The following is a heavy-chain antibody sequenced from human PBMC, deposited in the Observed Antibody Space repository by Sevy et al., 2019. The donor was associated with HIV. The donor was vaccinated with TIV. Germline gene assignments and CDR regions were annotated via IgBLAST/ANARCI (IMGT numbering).Heavy chain of an antibody. CDR3: AKSPYFDVWGGHYTRGANFDY. D-gene: IGHD3-3*01. CDR1: GFTFSSYA. J-gene: IGHJ4*02. V-gene: IGHV3-23*01. Sequence: GGSLRLSCAASGFTFSSYAMSWVRQAPGKGLEWVSRISGGGGSTYYADSVKGRFTISRDKSKNTLYLQMNSLRAGDTAVYYCAKSPYFDVWGGHYTRGANFDYWGQGTLVTVSS. CDR2: ISGGGGST.